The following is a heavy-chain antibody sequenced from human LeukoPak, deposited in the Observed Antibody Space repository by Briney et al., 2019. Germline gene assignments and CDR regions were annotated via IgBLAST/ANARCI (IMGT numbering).Heavy chain of an antibody. CDR2: TYYRSKWYI. CDR1: GDSVSSSSAA. J-gene: IGHJ4*02. CDR3: AREDYGGNSGTYFDY. Sequence: SQTLSLTCAISGDSVSSSSAARNWIRQSPSRGLEWLGRTYYRSKWYIDYAASVRSRITIDPVTSKSQFSLQLNSVTPEDTAVYYCAREDYGGNSGTYFDYWGQGTLVTVSS. D-gene: IGHD4-23*01. V-gene: IGHV6-1*01.